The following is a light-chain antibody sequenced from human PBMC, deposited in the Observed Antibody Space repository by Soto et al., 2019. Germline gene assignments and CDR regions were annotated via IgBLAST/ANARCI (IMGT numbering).Light chain of an antibody. CDR2: YDS. CDR1: NIGNKR. Sequence: SYELTQPPSVSAAPEKTATITCGGNNIGNKRVHWYRQKPGQAPVLVISYDSDRPSGIPERFSGSNSGNTATLTISRVEDGDEADYYCQVWDIMTDNYVFGPGTKVTVL. V-gene: IGLV3-21*04. CDR3: QVWDIMTDNYV. J-gene: IGLJ1*01.